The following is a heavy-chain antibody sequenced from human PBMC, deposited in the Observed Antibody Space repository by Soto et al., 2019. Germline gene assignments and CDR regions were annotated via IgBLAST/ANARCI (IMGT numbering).Heavy chain of an antibody. CDR1: GGTFGSQG. V-gene: IGHV1-69*13. CDR3: ARGAMANFDY. J-gene: IGHJ4*02. CDR2: FIAMLGTP. D-gene: IGHD5-18*01. Sequence: SVKVSCKASGGTFGSQGIAWVRQAPGQGLEWMGGFIAMLGTPTYAKKAQGRATISADESLTSSYLELRSLRSEDTGVYFCARGAMANFDYWGQGTVVTVSS.